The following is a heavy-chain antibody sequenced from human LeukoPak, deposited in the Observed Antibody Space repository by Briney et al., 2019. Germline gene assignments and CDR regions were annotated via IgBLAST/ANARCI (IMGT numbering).Heavy chain of an antibody. Sequence: GGSLRLSCAASGFTFSDYEMNWVRQAPGKGLEWVSYISSSGIIIYYADSVKGRFTISRDSAKSSLYLQMNSLRAEDTAVYYCARGGIAAAGTSYYFDYWGQGTLVTVSS. V-gene: IGHV3-48*03. D-gene: IGHD6-13*01. CDR1: GFTFSDYE. CDR3: ARGGIAAAGTSYYFDY. J-gene: IGHJ4*02. CDR2: ISSSGIII.